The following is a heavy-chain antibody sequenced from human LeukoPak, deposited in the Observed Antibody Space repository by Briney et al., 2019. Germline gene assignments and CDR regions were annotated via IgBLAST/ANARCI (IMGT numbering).Heavy chain of an antibody. D-gene: IGHD6-13*01. J-gene: IGHJ4*02. CDR1: GYTFTSYH. Sequence: ASVKVSCKASGYTFTSYHMHWVRQAPGQGLEWMGIINPSGGSTSYAQKFQGRVTMTRDTSISTAYMELSRLRSDDTAVYYCARGAEYSSSWYLDYFDYWGQGTLVTVSS. CDR3: ARGAEYSSSWYLDYFDY. V-gene: IGHV1-46*01. CDR2: INPSGGST.